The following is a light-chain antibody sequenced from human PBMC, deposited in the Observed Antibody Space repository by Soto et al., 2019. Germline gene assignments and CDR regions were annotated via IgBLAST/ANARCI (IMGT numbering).Light chain of an antibody. CDR2: EVT. V-gene: IGLV2-14*01. J-gene: IGLJ3*02. Sequence: QSALTQPASVSGSPGQSITISCTGTSSDIGGYNYVSWYQQHPGKAPKLMIYEVTNRPSGVSSRFSGSKSGNTASLTISALQAEDEDDYYCSSYTSSSTLVFGGGTKLTVL. CDR1: SSDIGGYNY. CDR3: SSYTSSSTLV.